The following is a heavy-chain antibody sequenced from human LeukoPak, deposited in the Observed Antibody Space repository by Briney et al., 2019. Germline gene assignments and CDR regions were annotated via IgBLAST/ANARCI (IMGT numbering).Heavy chain of an antibody. Sequence: GWSVRLSCAASGFTFSRHFMSWVRQAPGKGLEWVANINQDGCEKYYVEAVKGRFTISRDNARDSLYLQMNSLRAEDTAVYCCARAEYYYGSGTTLGVDWGQGTLVTVSS. CDR3: ARAEYYYGSGTTLGVD. CDR1: GFTFSRHF. D-gene: IGHD3-10*01. V-gene: IGHV3-7*01. J-gene: IGHJ4*02. CDR2: INQDGCEK.